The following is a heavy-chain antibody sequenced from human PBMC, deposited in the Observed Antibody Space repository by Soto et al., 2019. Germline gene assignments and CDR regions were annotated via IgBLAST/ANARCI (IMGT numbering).Heavy chain of an antibody. CDR1: GGAISTYY. J-gene: IGHJ4*02. V-gene: IGHV4-59*01. CDR3: ARIGLYDSDDYYYPDY. Sequence: PSETLSLTCTVSGGAISTYYWSWISQPPGKGLEWIGYIYYTGSTKYNPSLKSRVTMSVDTSKNQLSLRLSSVTAADTAVYYCARIGLYDSDDYYYPDYWGQGTLVTVSS. D-gene: IGHD3-22*01. CDR2: IYYTGST.